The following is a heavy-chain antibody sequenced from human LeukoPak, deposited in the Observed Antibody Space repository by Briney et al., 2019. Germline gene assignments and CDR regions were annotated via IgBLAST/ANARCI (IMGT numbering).Heavy chain of an antibody. J-gene: IGHJ5*02. V-gene: IGHV1-3*03. CDR1: GYTFTSYA. CDR3: AREAHGYSYGLNWFDP. D-gene: IGHD5-18*01. Sequence: ASVKVFCKASGYTFTSYAMHWVRQAPRQRLEWMGWINAGNGNTKYSQECQGRVTITRDTSASTAYMELSSLRSEDMAVYYCAREAHGYSYGLNWFDPWGQGTLVTVSS. CDR2: INAGNGNT.